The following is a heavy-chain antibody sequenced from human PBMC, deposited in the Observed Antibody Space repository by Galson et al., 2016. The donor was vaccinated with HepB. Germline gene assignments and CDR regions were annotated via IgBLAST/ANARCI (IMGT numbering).Heavy chain of an antibody. J-gene: IGHJ4*02. Sequence: SLRLSCAASGFSFSDYYMTWIRQAPGKGLEWVSYISSSGSYNTNYADSVKGRFTISRDNAKNSLYLQTDSLRVEDTAVYYCARAASELDYWGQGTLVTVSS. CDR1: GFSFSDYY. CDR3: ARAASELDY. D-gene: IGHD6-19*01. V-gene: IGHV3-11*05. CDR2: ISSSGSYNT.